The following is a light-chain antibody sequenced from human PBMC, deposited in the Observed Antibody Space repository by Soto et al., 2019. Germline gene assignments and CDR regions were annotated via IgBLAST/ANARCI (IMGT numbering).Light chain of an antibody. CDR1: NIGSKN. Sequence: SYELTQSLSVSAALGQTARITCGGNNIGSKNVHWYQQKPGQAPVLVIYRNNNRPSGIPERFSGSKSGNTATLTISRAQAGDEADYYCQVWDSSTYVFGTGTKLTVL. V-gene: IGLV3-9*01. CDR3: QVWDSSTYV. J-gene: IGLJ1*01. CDR2: RNN.